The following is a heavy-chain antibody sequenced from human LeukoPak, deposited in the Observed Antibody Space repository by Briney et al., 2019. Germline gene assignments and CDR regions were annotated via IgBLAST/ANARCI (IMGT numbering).Heavy chain of an antibody. D-gene: IGHD3-22*01. CDR3: ARQTYYDSSGYQYYFDY. CDR1: GGSISSRSYY. CDR2: IHFSGNT. V-gene: IGHV4-39*01. Sequence: SETLSLTCTVSGGSISSRSYYWGWIRQPPGKGLEWIGSIHFSGNTYYNPSLKSRVTISVDTSRSQFSLKLSSVTAADTAVYYCARQTYYDSSGYQYYFDYWGQGTLVTVSS. J-gene: IGHJ4*02.